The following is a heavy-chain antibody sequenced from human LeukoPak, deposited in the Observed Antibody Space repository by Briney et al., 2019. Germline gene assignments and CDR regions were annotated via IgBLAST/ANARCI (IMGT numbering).Heavy chain of an antibody. D-gene: IGHD6-13*01. Sequence: SQTLSLTCTVSGGSISSGYYWGWIRQPPGKGLEWIGSIYHSGSTYYNPSLKSRVTISVDTSKNQFSLKLSSVTAADTAVYYCARAPGAYSSSWFNWFDPWGQGTLVTVSS. CDR2: IYHSGST. CDR1: GGSISSGYY. CDR3: ARAPGAYSSSWFNWFDP. V-gene: IGHV4-38-2*02. J-gene: IGHJ5*02.